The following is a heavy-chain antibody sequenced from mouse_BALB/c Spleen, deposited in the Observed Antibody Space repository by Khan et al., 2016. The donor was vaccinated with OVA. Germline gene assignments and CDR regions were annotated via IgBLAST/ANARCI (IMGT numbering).Heavy chain of an antibody. CDR3: ARRGLRWDFDY. J-gene: IGHJ2*01. V-gene: IGHV1-7*01. D-gene: IGHD1-1*01. CDR2: INPSTGYT. Sequence: QIQLVQSGAELAKPGASVKMSCKASGYTFINYWILWIKQRPGQGLEWIGYINPSTGYTEYNQNFKDKATLTADISSSTAYMQLSSLTSEDSAVYYGARRGLRWDFDYWGQGTTLTVSS. CDR1: GYTFINYW.